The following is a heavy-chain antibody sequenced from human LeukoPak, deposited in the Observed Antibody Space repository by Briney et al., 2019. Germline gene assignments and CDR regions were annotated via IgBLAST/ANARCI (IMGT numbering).Heavy chain of an antibody. CDR3: ARPDSSGFPLDASDI. Sequence: KPGGSLRLSCAASGFTFSSYSMNWVRQAPGKGLEWVSSISSSSSYIYYADSVKGRFTISRDNAKNSLYLQMNSLRAEDTAVYYCARPDSSGFPLDASDIWGQGTMVTVSS. CDR2: ISSSSSYI. CDR1: GFTFSSYS. J-gene: IGHJ3*02. V-gene: IGHV3-21*01. D-gene: IGHD3-22*01.